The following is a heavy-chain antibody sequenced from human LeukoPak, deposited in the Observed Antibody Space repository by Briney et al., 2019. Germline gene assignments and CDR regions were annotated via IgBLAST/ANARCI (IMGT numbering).Heavy chain of an antibody. CDR1: GYSFTSYW. CDR2: IYPWDSDT. CDR3: ARHRLSSYTYMDV. D-gene: IGHD5-12*01. J-gene: IGHJ6*03. V-gene: IGHV5-51*01. Sequence: GESLKISCQGSGYSFTSYWIGWVRQMPGKGLEWMEIIYPWDSDTRYSPSFQGQVTISADKSISTAYLQWRSLKASDTAMYYCARHRLSSYTYMDVWGKGTTVTISS.